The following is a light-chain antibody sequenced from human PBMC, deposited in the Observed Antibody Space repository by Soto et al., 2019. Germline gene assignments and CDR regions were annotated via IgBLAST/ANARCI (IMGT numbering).Light chain of an antibody. CDR3: QQFHSFPWT. V-gene: IGKV1-5*01. J-gene: IGKJ1*01. Sequence: DIQMTQSPSTLSASVGYRVTITCRASQSISSWLAWYQQKAGKAPKLLIYDASNLESGVPSRFSGSGSGTEFTLTVSSLQPDDFATFYCQQFHSFPWTFGQGTKVDNK. CDR1: QSISSW. CDR2: DAS.